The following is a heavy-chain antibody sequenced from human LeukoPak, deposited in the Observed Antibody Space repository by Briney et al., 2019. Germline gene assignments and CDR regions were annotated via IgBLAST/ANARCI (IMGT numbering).Heavy chain of an antibody. J-gene: IGHJ4*02. CDR3: ARRPDYGFDY. D-gene: IGHD4-17*01. CDR2: I. CDR1: GFTFSSYW. V-gene: IGHV3-23*01. Sequence: GGSLRLSCAAAGFTFSSYWMHWVRQAPGKGLEWVSAIKGRFTISRDNSKNTLYLQMNSLRAEDTAVYYCARRPDYGFDYWGQGTLVTVSS.